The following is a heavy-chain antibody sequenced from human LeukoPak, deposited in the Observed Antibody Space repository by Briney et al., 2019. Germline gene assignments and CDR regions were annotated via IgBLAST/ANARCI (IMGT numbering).Heavy chain of an antibody. D-gene: IGHD3-22*01. J-gene: IGHJ4*02. CDR1: GGSISNTNW. CDR3: ARDVDGLIDY. CDR2: ISLTGLT. V-gene: IGHV4-4*02. Sequence: SETLSLTCGVSGGSISNTNWWSWVRQPPGQGLEWIGEISLTGLTHYNPSLKSRVTISVDTSKNQFSLKLTSVTAADTALYSCARDVDGLIDYWGQGTLVTVSS.